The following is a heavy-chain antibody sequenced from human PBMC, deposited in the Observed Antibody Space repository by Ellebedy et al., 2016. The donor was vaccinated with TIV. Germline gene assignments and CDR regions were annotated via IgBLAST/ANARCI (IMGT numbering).Heavy chain of an antibody. CDR1: GFTVIDNY. CDR3: ARDRGDYTYYFDY. Sequence: GGSLRLXCAASGFTVIDNYMTWVRQAPGKGLEWVSVIWSGGLSYYADSVKGRFTISRDGSKNTLFLQMNSLRPEDTAMYYCARDRGDYTYYFDYWGQGTLVTVSS. V-gene: IGHV3-53*01. D-gene: IGHD2-21*02. CDR2: IWSGGLS. J-gene: IGHJ4*02.